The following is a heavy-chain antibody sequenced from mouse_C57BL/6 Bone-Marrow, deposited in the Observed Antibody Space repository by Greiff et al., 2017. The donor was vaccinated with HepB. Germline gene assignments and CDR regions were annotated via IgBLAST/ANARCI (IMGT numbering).Heavy chain of an antibody. D-gene: IGHD2-3*01. CDR3: ARSPDGYRAWFAY. V-gene: IGHV1-18*01. CDR1: GYTFTDYN. J-gene: IGHJ3*01. CDR2: INPNNGGT. Sequence: VQLQQSGPELVKPGASVKIPCKASGYTFTDYNMDWVKQSHGKSLEWIGDINPNNGGTIYNQKFKGKATLTVDKSSRTAYMELRSLTSEDTAVYYCARSPDGYRAWFAYWGKGTLVTVSA.